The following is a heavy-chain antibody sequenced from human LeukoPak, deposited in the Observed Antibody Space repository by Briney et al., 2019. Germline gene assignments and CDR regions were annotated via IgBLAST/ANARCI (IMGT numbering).Heavy chain of an antibody. CDR1: GFTFSNYW. CDR2: IKDDGSIT. CDR3: ARSDYFDY. J-gene: IGHJ4*02. Sequence: TGGSLRPSCAASGFTFSNYWMHWVRQAPGKGLVWVSRIKDDGSITSYADSVKGRFTISRDNAKNTLYLQMNSLRAEDTAVYYCARSDYFDYWGQGTLVTVSS. V-gene: IGHV3-74*01.